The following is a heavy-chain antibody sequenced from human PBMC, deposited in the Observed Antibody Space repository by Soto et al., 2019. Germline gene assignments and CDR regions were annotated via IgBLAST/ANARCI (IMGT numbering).Heavy chain of an antibody. J-gene: IGHJ6*02. CDR1: GFTFSRYA. CDR3: ARDRGVRGVIIGRYYYYYGMDA. CDR2: ISGSGGST. Sequence: GGSLRLSCAASGFTFSRYAMSWVRQAPGKGLEWVSVISGSGGSTYYADSVKGRFTISRDNSKNTLYLQMNSLRAEDTAVYYCARDRGVRGVIIGRYYYYYGMDAWGQGTTVTVSS. D-gene: IGHD3-10*01. V-gene: IGHV3-23*01.